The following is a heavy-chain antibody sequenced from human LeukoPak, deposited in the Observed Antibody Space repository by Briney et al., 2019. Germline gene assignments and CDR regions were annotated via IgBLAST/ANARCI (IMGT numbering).Heavy chain of an antibody. CDR3: AGEKVTMIVVVITAFDI. V-gene: IGHV3-74*01. CDR2: IYYDGSST. D-gene: IGHD3-22*01. Sequence: GGSLRLSCAASGFTFSSYWMHWVRQAPGKGLVWVSRIYYDGSSTSYADSVKGRVTISRDNAKNTLFLQMNSLRADDTAVYYCAGEKVTMIVVVITAFDIWGQGTMVTVSS. J-gene: IGHJ3*02. CDR1: GFTFSSYW.